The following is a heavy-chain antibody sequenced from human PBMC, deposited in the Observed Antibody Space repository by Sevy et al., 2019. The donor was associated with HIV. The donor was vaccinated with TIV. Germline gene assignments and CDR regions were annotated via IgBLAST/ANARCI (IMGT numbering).Heavy chain of an antibody. D-gene: IGHD6-13*01. J-gene: IGHJ3*01. CDR3: ARDVAAAGTTAFDV. CDR1: RFTFSSYG. Sequence: GGSLRLSCAASRFTFSSYGMHWVRQAPGKGLEWVAVFWYDGKNKYYEDSVKGRFTISRDNSKNTLYLEMNSLRAEDTAVYYCARDVAAAGTTAFDVWGQGTMVTVSS. CDR2: FWYDGKNK. V-gene: IGHV3-33*01.